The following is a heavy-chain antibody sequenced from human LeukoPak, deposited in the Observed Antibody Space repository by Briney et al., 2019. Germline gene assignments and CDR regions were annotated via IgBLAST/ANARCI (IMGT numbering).Heavy chain of an antibody. Sequence: GGSLRLSCAASGFTFSSYAMSWVRQAPGKGLEWVSAISGSGGSTYYADSVKGRFTISRDNSKNTLYLQTNSLRAEDTAVYYCAKRLFPGIAAAEGFDYWGQGTLVTVSS. CDR2: ISGSGGST. V-gene: IGHV3-23*01. D-gene: IGHD6-13*01. CDR1: GFTFSSYA. J-gene: IGHJ4*02. CDR3: AKRLFPGIAAAEGFDY.